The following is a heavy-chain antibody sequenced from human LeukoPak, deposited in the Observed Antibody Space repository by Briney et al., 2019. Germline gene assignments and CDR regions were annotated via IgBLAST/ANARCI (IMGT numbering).Heavy chain of an antibody. CDR3: AKSKDSETGVRNDY. CDR2: VNSDGTNI. V-gene: IGHV3-74*01. J-gene: IGHJ4*02. CDR1: GFTLSKYW. Sequence: GGSLRLSCSASGFTLSKYWMQWVRQAPGQGRVGVSHVNSDGTNISAGASVTGPFTSSGDEAKNTLLLQRNSLRGEDTAVYYCAKSKDSETGVRNDYWGQGTLVTVSS. D-gene: IGHD3-9*01.